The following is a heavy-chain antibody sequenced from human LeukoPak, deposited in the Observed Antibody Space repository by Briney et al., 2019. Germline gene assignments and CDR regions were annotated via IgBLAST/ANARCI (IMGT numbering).Heavy chain of an antibody. CDR1: GYTFTSYD. D-gene: IGHD5-12*01. J-gene: IGHJ3*02. V-gene: IGHV1-8*01. Sequence: ASVNVSCKASGYTFTSYDINWVRQATGQGLEWMGWMNPNSGNTGYAQKFQGRVTMTRNTSISTAYMELSSLRSEGTAVYYCARVVTPRGYSGYDYAFDIWGQGTMVTVSS. CDR3: ARVVTPRGYSGYDYAFDI. CDR2: MNPNSGNT.